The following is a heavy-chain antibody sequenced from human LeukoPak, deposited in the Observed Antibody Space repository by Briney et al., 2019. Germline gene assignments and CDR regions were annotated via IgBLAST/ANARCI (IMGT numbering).Heavy chain of an antibody. V-gene: IGHV7-4-1*02. CDR3: ARNFRYYDILTGYSNWFDP. CDR1: GYTFTSYA. D-gene: IGHD3-9*01. Sequence: ASVKVSCKASGYTFTSYAMNWVRQAPGQGLEWMGWINTNTGNPTYAQGFTGRFVFSLDTSVSTAYLQISSLKAEDTAVYYCARNFRYYDILTGYSNWFDPWGQGTLVTVSS. CDR2: INTNTGNP. J-gene: IGHJ5*02.